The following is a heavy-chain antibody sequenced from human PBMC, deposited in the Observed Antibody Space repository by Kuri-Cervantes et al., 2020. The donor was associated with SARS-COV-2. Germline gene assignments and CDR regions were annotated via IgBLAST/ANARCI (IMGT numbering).Heavy chain of an antibody. CDR2: IRYDGSNK. Sequence: GGSLRLSCAASGFTFSSYSMNWVRQAPGKGLEWVAFIRYDGSNKYYADSVKGRFTISRDNSKNTLYLQMNSLRAEDTAVYYCANSLLLSLDYWGQGTLVTVSS. CDR1: GFTFSSYS. V-gene: IGHV3-30*02. CDR3: ANSLLLSLDY. J-gene: IGHJ4*02. D-gene: IGHD1-26*01.